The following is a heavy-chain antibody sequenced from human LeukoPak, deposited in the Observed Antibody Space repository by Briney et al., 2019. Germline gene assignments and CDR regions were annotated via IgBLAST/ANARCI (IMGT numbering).Heavy chain of an antibody. CDR3: ARGRRYSSNGRGFDP. CDR2: INHSGST. CDR1: GGSFSGYY. Sequence: SETLSLTSAVYGGSFSGYYWSWIRQPPGKGLEWIGEINHSGSTNYNPSLKSRVTISVDTSKNQFSLKLSSVTAADTAVYYCARGRRYSSNGRGFDPWGEGSLVTVSS. V-gene: IGHV4-34*01. D-gene: IGHD6-13*01. J-gene: IGHJ5*02.